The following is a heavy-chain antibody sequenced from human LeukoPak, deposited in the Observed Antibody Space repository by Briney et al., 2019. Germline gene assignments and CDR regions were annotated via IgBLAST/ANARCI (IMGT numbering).Heavy chain of an antibody. CDR1: GFTFSSYA. Sequence: GGSLRLSCAASGFTFSSYAMSWVRQAPGKGLEWVSDISGSGAMSYYADSVKGRFTISRDNSKNTLYLQMNSLIAEDTAVYYCAKEGGYCSSTSCGAFDIWGQGTMVTVSS. D-gene: IGHD2-2*01. CDR2: ISGSGAMS. V-gene: IGHV3-23*01. CDR3: AKEGGYCSSTSCGAFDI. J-gene: IGHJ3*02.